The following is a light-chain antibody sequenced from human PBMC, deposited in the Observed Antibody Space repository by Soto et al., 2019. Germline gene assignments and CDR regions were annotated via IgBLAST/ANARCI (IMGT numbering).Light chain of an antibody. CDR3: SSYTVSSHVV. V-gene: IGLV2-14*01. Sequence: QSALTQPASVSGSPGQSITISCTGTSSDVGAYNYVSWYQQHPGKAPKLMIYEVSNRPSGVSNRFSGSKSGNTASLTISGLQAEDEADYYCSSYTVSSHVVFGGGTQLTVL. J-gene: IGLJ2*01. CDR1: SSDVGAYNY. CDR2: EVS.